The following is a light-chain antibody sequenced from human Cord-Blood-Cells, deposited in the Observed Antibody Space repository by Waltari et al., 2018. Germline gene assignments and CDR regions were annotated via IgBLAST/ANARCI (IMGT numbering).Light chain of an antibody. CDR1: QSISSY. J-gene: IGKJ2*01. Sequence: DIQMTQSPSSLSASVADRVTITCRASQSISSYLNWYQQKPGKAPKLLIYAASSLQSGVPSRCSGSGSGADVTLTISSLQPEDFATYYCQQSYSTPPYSFGQGTKREIK. CDR2: AAS. V-gene: IGKV1-39*01. CDR3: QQSYSTPPYS.